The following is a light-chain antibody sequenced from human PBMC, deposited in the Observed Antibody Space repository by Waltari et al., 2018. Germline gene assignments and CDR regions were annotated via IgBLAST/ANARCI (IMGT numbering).Light chain of an antibody. CDR1: SLRSNY. J-gene: IGLJ3*02. CDR3: NSRDSSAKGV. Sequence: SSELTQDPAVSVALGQTVRITCQGDSLRSNYATWYQQKPGQAPILVINGKNNRPSGIPDRFSGSSSGNTASLTITGAQAEDEADYYCNSRDSSAKGVFGGGTKLTVL. V-gene: IGLV3-19*01. CDR2: GKN.